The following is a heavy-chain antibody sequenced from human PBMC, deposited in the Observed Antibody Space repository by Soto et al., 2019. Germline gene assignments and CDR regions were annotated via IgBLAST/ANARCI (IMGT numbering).Heavy chain of an antibody. D-gene: IGHD3-16*01. CDR1: GFTFSSYW. Sequence: PGGSLRLSCAASGFTFSSYWMHWVRQAPGKGLEWVSLISATGGGTYYADSVKGRFTISRDNSHNTLYLQVHSLTTEDTAVHHCAKDRRAGGNSAFYFDFWGQGAQVTVSS. CDR3: AKDRRAGGNSAFYFDF. CDR2: ISATGGGT. J-gene: IGHJ4*02. V-gene: IGHV3-23*01.